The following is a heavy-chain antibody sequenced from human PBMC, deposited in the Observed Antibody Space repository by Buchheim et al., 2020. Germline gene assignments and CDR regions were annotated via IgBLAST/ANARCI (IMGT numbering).Heavy chain of an antibody. V-gene: IGHV3-23*01. J-gene: IGHJ4*02. Sequence: EVQLLESGGGLVQPGGSLRLSCAASGFTFSSYAMSWVRQAPGKGLEWVSAISGSGGSTYYADSVKGRFTISRDNSKKTLYLQMNSLRAEDTAVYYCAKDGSPYYDFWSGAAPRFDYWGQGTL. D-gene: IGHD3-3*01. CDR3: AKDGSPYYDFWSGAAPRFDY. CDR1: GFTFSSYA. CDR2: ISGSGGST.